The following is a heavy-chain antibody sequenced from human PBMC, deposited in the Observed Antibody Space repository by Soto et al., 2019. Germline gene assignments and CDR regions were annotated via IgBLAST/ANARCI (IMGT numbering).Heavy chain of an antibody. V-gene: IGHV1-18*04. D-gene: IGHD2-2*01. Sequence: RASVKVSCKASGYTFTSYGISWVRQAPGQGLEWMGWISAYNGNTNYAQKLQGRVTMTTDTSTSTAYMELRSLRSDDTAVYYCARVAGVVRGSYYYGMDVWGQGTTVTVSS. CDR2: ISAYNGNT. CDR1: GYTFTSYG. CDR3: ARVAGVVRGSYYYGMDV. J-gene: IGHJ6*02.